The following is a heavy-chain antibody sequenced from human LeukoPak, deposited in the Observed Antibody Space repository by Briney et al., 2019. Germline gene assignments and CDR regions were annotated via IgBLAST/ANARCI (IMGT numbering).Heavy chain of an antibody. CDR3: ARVLAARPYYYYYGMDV. CDR1: GFTFSSYA. CDR2: ISYDGSNK. J-gene: IGHJ6*02. D-gene: IGHD6-6*01. V-gene: IGHV3-30-3*01. Sequence: GESLKISCAASGFTFSSYAMHWVRQAPGKGLEWVAVISYDGSNKYYADSVKGRFTISRDNSKNTLYLQMNSLRAEDTAVYYCARVLAARPYYYYYGMDVWGQGTTVTVSS.